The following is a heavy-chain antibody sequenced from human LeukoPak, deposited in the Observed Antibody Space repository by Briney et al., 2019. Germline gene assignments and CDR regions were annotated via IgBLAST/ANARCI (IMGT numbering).Heavy chain of an antibody. V-gene: IGHV5-51*01. CDR1: GYSFTSYW. J-gene: IGHJ5*02. CDR3: ARQVDSSGYYYVRWFDP. D-gene: IGHD3-22*01. CDR2: IYPGDSDT. Sequence: PGESLKISCKGSGYSFTSYWIGWVPQLPGKGLEWMGIIYPGDSDTRYSPSFQGQVTISADKSISTAYLQWSSLKASDTAMYYCARQVDSSGYYYVRWFDPWGQGTLVTVSS.